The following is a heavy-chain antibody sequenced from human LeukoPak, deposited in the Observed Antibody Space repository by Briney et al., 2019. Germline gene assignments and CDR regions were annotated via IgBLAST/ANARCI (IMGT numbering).Heavy chain of an antibody. CDR1: GFTFSISD. CDR2: ISYDGSKK. Sequence: PGGSLRLSCAASGFTFSISDMHWVRQAPGKGLQWVAFISYDGSKKHCADSVQGRCTISRDNSKNTLSLQLSSLRADDTAVFYCTKGLLSWGQGTLLTVAA. V-gene: IGHV3-30*02. J-gene: IGHJ5*02. CDR3: TKGLLS.